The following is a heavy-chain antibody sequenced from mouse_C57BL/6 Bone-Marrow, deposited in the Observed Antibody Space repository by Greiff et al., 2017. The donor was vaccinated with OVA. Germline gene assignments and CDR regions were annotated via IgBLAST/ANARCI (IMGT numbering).Heavy chain of an antibody. D-gene: IGHD1-1*01. CDR2: IYPRDGST. V-gene: IGHV1-78*01. J-gene: IGHJ2*01. CDR1: GYTFTDHT. Sequence: VQGVESDAELVKPGASVKISCKVSGYTFTDHTIHWMKQRPEQGLEWIGYIYPRDGSTKYNEKFKGKATLTADKSSSTAYMQLNSLTSEDSAVYFCAIDYGSSYIDYWGKGTTLTVSS. CDR3: AIDYGSSYIDY.